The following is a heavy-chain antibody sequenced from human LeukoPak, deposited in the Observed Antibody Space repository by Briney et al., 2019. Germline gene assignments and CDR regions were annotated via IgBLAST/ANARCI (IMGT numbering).Heavy chain of an antibody. CDR3: ASLTYYDFWSGYYTWNYFDY. V-gene: IGHV1-69*13. J-gene: IGHJ4*02. CDR1: GGTFSSYA. CDR2: IIPIFGTA. D-gene: IGHD3-3*01. Sequence: SVKVSCKVSGGTFSSYAISWVRQAPGQGLEWMGGIIPIFGTANYAQKFQGRVTITADESTSTAYMELSSLRSEDTAVYHCASLTYYDFWSGYYTWNYFDYWGQGTLVTVSS.